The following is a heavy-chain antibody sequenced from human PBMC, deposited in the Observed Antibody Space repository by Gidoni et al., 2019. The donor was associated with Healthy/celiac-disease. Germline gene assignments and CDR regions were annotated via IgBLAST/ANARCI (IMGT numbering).Heavy chain of an antibody. CDR2: IIPIFGTA. CDR1: GGTFSSYA. V-gene: IGHV1-69*01. Sequence: QVQLVQSGAEVKKPGPSVKVSCKASGGTFSSYAISWLRQAPGQGLEWMSGIIPIFGTANYAQKFQGRVTITADESTSTAYMGLSSLRSEDTAVYYGARVVETFSAEWEHGRWFDPWGQGTLVTVSS. D-gene: IGHD1-26*01. J-gene: IGHJ5*02. CDR3: ARVVETFSAEWEHGRWFDP.